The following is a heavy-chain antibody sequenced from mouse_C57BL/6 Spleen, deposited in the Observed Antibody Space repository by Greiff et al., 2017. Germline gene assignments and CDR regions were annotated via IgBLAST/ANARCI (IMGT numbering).Heavy chain of an antibody. CDR1: GYTFTDYN. D-gene: IGHD4-1*01. V-gene: IGHV1-22*01. CDR3: ARRNWAYWYFDV. Sequence: DVQLQESGPELVKPGASVKMSCKASGYTFTDYNMHWVKQSHGKSLEWIGSINPNNGGTSYNQKFQGKATLTVNKSSSTAYMELRSLTSEDSAVYYCARRNWAYWYFDVWGTGTTVTVSS. J-gene: IGHJ1*03. CDR2: INPNNGGT.